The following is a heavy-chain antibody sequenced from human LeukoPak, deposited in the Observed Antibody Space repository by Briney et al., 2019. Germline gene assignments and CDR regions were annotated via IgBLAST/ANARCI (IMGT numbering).Heavy chain of an antibody. D-gene: IGHD2-15*01. CDR3: ANPCSGGTCFPHW. CDR2: ISDSGAVT. J-gene: IGHJ4*02. CDR1: GFTFSSYA. V-gene: IGHV3-23*01. Sequence: GGSLRLSCSASGFTFSSYAMHWVRQAPGKGLEWVSGISDSGAVTYYADSVKGRFTISRDNSKNTLYLQMNSLRVEDTAVYYCANPCSGGTCFPHWWGQGTLVTVSS.